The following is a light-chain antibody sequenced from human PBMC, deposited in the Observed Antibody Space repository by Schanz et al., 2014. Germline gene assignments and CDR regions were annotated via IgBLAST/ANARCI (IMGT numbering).Light chain of an antibody. CDR1: SSDVGSNNI. J-gene: IGLJ3*02. V-gene: IGLV2-23*01. CDR2: EGT. Sequence: QSALTQPASVSGSPGQSITISCTGTSSDVGSNNIVSWYQQHPGKAPKLMIYEGTKRPLGVSNRFSGSKSGNTASLTISGLQAEDEADYYCCSYAGSSLPWVFGGGTKLTVL. CDR3: CSYAGSSLPWV.